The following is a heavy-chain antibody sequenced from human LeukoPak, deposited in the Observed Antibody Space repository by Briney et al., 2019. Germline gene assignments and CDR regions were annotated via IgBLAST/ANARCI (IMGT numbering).Heavy chain of an antibody. D-gene: IGHD2-15*01. Sequence: PGGSLRLSCAASGFTFSSHSMNWVRQAPGKGLEWVSYISSSSSTIYYADSVKGRFTISRDNAKNSLYLQMNSLRAEDTAVYYCARVGYSSEFDYWGQGTLVTVSS. J-gene: IGHJ4*02. CDR1: GFTFSSHS. CDR3: ARVGYSSEFDY. CDR2: ISSSSSTI. V-gene: IGHV3-48*01.